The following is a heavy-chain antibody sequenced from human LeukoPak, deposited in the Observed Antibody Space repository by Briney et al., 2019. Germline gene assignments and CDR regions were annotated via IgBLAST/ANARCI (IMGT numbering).Heavy chain of an antibody. V-gene: IGHV3-30*18. CDR3: AKDYWQQLNKYYFDY. CDR2: ISYDGSNK. Sequence: TGRSLRLSCAASGFTFSSYGMHWVRQAPGKGLEWVAVISYDGSNKYYADSVKGRFTISRDNSKNTLYLQMNSLRAEDTAVYYCAKDYWQQLNKYYFDYWGQGTLVTVSS. CDR1: GFTFSSYG. D-gene: IGHD6-13*01. J-gene: IGHJ4*02.